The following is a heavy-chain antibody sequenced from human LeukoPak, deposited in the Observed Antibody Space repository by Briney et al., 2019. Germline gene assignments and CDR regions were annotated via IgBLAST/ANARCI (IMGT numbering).Heavy chain of an antibody. CDR3: ARVANWNYITYYYYYMDV. J-gene: IGHJ6*03. V-gene: IGHV3-7*01. D-gene: IGHD1-7*01. CDR1: GFTFSSYA. CDR2: IKQDGSEK. Sequence: GGSLRLSCAASGFTFSSYAMSWVRQAPGKGLEWVANIKQDGSEKYYVDSVKGRFTISRDNAKNSLYLQMNSLRAEDTAVYYCARVANWNYITYYYYYMDVWGKGTTVTVSS.